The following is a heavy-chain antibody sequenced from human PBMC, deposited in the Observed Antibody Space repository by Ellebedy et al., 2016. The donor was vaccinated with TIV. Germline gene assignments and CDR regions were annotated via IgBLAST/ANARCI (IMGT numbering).Heavy chain of an antibody. V-gene: IGHV1-46*01. J-gene: IGHJ5*02. CDR2: IIPRSGYI. CDR1: GHTFTRDY. D-gene: IGHD3-10*01. CDR3: ARDMVPGVDP. Sequence: AASVKVSCKASGHTFTRDYIHWVRQAPGQGLEWMGIIIPRSGYINYAQKFQGRVSMTRDTSTGTVYMELSSLRSDDTAVYYCARDMVPGVDPWGQGTLVTVSS.